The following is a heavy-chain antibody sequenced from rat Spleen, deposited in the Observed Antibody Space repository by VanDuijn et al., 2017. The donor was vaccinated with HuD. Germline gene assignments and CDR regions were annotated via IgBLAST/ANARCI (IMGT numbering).Heavy chain of an antibody. CDR2: ISTGGGNT. D-gene: IGHD4-3*01. V-gene: IGHV5-25*01. J-gene: IGHJ3*01. CDR1: GFTFSNYY. Sequence: EVQLVESGGGLVQPGRSLKLSCAASGFTFSNYYMAWVRQAPTKGLEWVAYISTGGGNTYYRDSVKGRFTISRDDEESTLYLQMDSLRSEDTATYFCARLGGLRNWFAYWGQGTLVTVSS. CDR3: ARLGGLRNWFAY.